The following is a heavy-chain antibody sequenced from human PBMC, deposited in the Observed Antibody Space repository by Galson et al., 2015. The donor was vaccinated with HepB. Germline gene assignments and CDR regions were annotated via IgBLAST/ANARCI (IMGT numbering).Heavy chain of an antibody. CDR3: AKDPFYFGSGIYYNEHFDY. J-gene: IGHJ4*02. V-gene: IGHV3-30*02. CDR2: IWFDGSNK. CDR1: GFTFSGYG. D-gene: IGHD3-10*01. Sequence: SLRLSCATSGFTFSGYGMHWVRQAPGKGLEWVAFIWFDGSNKSYADSVKGRFSISRDNSKNTLYLQMNSLRPEDTAVYYCAKDPFYFGSGIYYNEHFDYWGQGTLVTVSS.